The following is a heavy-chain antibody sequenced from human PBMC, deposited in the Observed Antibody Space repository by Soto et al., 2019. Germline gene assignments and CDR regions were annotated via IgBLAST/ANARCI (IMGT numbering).Heavy chain of an antibody. J-gene: IGHJ6*02. D-gene: IGHD2-2*01. CDR1: GYTFTSYY. Sequence: QVQLVQSGAEVKKPGASVKVSCKASGYTFTSYYMHWVRQAPGQGLEWMGIINPSGGSTSYAQKFQGRVTMTRDTSTSTVYMELSSLRSEDTVVYYCARDRGCSSTSCYNYYYYGMDVWGQGTTVTVSS. CDR2: INPSGGST. V-gene: IGHV1-46*01. CDR3: ARDRGCSSTSCYNYYYYGMDV.